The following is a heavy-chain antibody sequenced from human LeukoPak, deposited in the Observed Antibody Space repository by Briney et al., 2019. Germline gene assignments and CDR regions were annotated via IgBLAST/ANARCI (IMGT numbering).Heavy chain of an antibody. CDR2: INHSGSTS. V-gene: IGHV4-34*01. D-gene: IGHD6-19*01. CDR1: GESFSGYF. CDR3: AREVIARGAVAVVSQPQSFDY. Sequence: SETLSLTCAVYGESFSGYFWNWIRQPPGKGLEWIGEINHSGSTSNHNPSLKSRVTMSVDTSKNQFSLKLSSVTAADTAVYYCAREVIARGAVAVVSQPQSFDYWGQGTLVTVSS. J-gene: IGHJ4*02.